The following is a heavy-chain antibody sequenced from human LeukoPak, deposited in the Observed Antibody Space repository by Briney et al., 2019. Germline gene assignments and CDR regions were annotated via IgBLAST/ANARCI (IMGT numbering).Heavy chain of an antibody. V-gene: IGHV3-21*01. D-gene: IGHD3-9*01. CDR1: GFTFNTFN. CDR3: ARGHYDVLAASYKWTPDY. CDR2: ITGGGDYI. Sequence: GGSLRLSCAASGFTFNTFNMNWVRQAPGKGLEWVSSITGGGDYIYYADSVKGRFTTSRDNAKNSLSLQLNSLRVEDAAVYYCARGHYDVLAASYKWTPDYWGQGTLVTVSS. J-gene: IGHJ4*02.